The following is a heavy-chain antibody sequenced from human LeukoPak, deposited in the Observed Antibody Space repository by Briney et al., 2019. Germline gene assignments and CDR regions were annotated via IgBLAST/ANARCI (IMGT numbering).Heavy chain of an antibody. D-gene: IGHD3-9*01. CDR1: GGSISSGGYY. J-gene: IGHJ3*02. V-gene: IGHV4-31*03. CDR2: IYYSGST. CDR3: ARANYDILTGYAFDI. Sequence: SETLSLTCTVSGGSISSGGYYWSWIRQHPGKGLEWIGYIYYSGSTYYNPSLKSRVTISVDTPKNQFSLKLSSVTAADTAVYYCARANYDILTGYAFDIWGQGTMVTVSS.